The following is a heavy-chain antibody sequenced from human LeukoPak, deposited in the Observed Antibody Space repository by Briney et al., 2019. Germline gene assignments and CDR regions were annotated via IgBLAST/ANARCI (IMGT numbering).Heavy chain of an antibody. CDR1: GGSFSGYY. Sequence: SETLSLTCAVYGGSFSGYYWSWIRQPPGKGLEWIEEINHSGSTNYNPSLKSRVTISVDTSKNQFSLKLSSVTAADTAVYYCARGLGSGSYRRFDPWGQGTLVTVSS. CDR2: INHSGST. D-gene: IGHD3-10*01. J-gene: IGHJ5*02. CDR3: ARGLGSGSYRRFDP. V-gene: IGHV4-34*01.